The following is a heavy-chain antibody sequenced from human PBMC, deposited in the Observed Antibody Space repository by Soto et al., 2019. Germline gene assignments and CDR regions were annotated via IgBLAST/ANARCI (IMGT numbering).Heavy chain of an antibody. CDR1: GFSVSASY. CDR2: MYRDGRT. J-gene: IGHJ5*02. Sequence: VQLAESGGGLIQSGGSLRLSCAVSGFSVSASYINWVRQAPGKGLEWVSVMYRDGRTYYADSVKGRFTLSRDNSKNSVSLQMNSLRAEDTAVYYCARDPHDYGVYGGLDLWGQGTLVTVSS. CDR3: ARDPHDYGVYGGLDL. V-gene: IGHV3-53*01. D-gene: IGHD4-17*01.